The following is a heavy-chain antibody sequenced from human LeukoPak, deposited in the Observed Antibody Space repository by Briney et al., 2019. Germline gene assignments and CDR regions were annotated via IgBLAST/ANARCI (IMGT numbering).Heavy chain of an antibody. CDR1: GDSLSSYY. J-gene: IGHJ6*02. V-gene: IGHV4-59*01. CDR3: ARGPGDYKQETYYYYYGMDV. D-gene: IGHD4-17*01. CDR2: IYYSGST. Sequence: SETLSLTCTDSGDSLSSYYWSWMRQPPGQGLEWIGYIYYSGSTNYNLSLKSRVTISVHTSKNQFSLKLSSVTAADTAVYYCARGPGDYKQETYYYYYGMDVWGQGTTVTVSS.